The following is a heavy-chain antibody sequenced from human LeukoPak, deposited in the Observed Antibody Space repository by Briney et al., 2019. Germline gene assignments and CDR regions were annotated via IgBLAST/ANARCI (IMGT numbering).Heavy chain of an antibody. CDR2: IYTSGST. Sequence: SETLSLTCTVSGGSISSNYCSWIRQPAGKGLEWIGRIYTSGSTHYNPSLKSRVTMSVDTSKNQFSLKLSSVTAADTAVYYCAAAPAENWFDPWGQGTLVTVSS. D-gene: IGHD6-13*01. V-gene: IGHV4-4*07. J-gene: IGHJ5*02. CDR3: AAAPAENWFDP. CDR1: GGSISSNY.